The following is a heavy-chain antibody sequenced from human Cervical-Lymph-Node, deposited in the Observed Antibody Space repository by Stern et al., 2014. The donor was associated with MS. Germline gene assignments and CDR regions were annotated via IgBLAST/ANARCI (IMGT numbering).Heavy chain of an antibody. CDR3: ATLSPGAGGPRYRHFDY. Sequence: VQLVQSGAEVKKPGASVKVSCKVSGYTLTELSMHWVRQAPRKGLEWMGGFDPDDGETTYEQKFQGKGTMTEETSKDKDHIEMSSLRSEDTSMYFCATLSPGAGGPRYRHFDYWGQGTLVTVSS. CDR2: FDPDDGET. CDR1: GYTLTELS. V-gene: IGHV1-24*01. J-gene: IGHJ4*02. D-gene: IGHD4-23*01.